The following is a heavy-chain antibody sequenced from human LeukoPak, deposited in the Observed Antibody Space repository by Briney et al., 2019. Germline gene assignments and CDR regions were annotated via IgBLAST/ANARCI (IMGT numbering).Heavy chain of an antibody. CDR3: ARHRNPLHYDSSGYYLGVGWFDP. D-gene: IGHD3-22*01. J-gene: IGHJ5*02. CDR2: IYYSGST. Sequence: SETLSLTCTVSGGSISSSSYYWGWIRQPPGKGLEWIGSIYYSGSTYYNPSLKSRVTISVDTSKNQFSLKLSSVTAADTAVYYCARHRNPLHYDSSGYYLGVGWFDPWGQGTLVTVSS. CDR1: GGSISSSSYY. V-gene: IGHV4-39*01.